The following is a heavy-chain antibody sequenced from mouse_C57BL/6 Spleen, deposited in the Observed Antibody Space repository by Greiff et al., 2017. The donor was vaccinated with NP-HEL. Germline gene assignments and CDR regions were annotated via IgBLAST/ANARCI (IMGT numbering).Heavy chain of an antibody. Sequence: EVHLVESGGGLVQPGGSLSLSCAASGFTFTDYYMSWVRQPPGKALEWLGFIRNKANGYTTEYSASVKGRFTISRDNSQSILYLQMNALRAEDSATYYCARYLELTGTYLDYWSQGTTLTVSS. J-gene: IGHJ2*01. D-gene: IGHD4-1*01. V-gene: IGHV7-3*01. CDR1: GFTFTDYY. CDR2: IRNKANGYTT. CDR3: ARYLELTGTYLDY.